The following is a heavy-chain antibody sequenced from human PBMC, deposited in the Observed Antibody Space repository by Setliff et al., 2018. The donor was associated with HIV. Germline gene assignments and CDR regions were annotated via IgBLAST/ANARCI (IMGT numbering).Heavy chain of an antibody. CDR2: MTPNSGNT. D-gene: IGHD3-3*01. Sequence: GASVKVSCKASGYTFTNYDINWVRQATGQGLEWMGRMTPNSGNTAYTQKFQGRVTMTSNTSINTAYMELSSLRSEDTAVYYCARVGSYYNFWSGSPYYYGMDVWGQGPTVTAS. J-gene: IGHJ6*02. CDR1: GYTFTNYD. V-gene: IGHV1-8*01. CDR3: ARVGSYYNFWSGSPYYYGMDV.